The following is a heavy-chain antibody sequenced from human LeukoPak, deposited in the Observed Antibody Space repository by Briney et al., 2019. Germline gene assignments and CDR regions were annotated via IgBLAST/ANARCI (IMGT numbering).Heavy chain of an antibody. D-gene: IGHD6-13*01. CDR2: IYYSGST. Sequence: PSETLSLTCTVSGVSVSGTSFYWSWIRQPPGKGLEWIGYIYYSGSTTYSPSLKSRVTISVDTSKNQFSLKLSSVTAADTAVYFCARYSTSWYTFDYWGQGALVTVSS. J-gene: IGHJ4*02. V-gene: IGHV4-61*01. CDR3: ARYSTSWYTFDY. CDR1: GVSVSGTSFY.